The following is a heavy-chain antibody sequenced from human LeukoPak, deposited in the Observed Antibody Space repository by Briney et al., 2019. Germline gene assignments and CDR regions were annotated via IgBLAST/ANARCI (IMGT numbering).Heavy chain of an antibody. CDR1: GGSISSSSYY. J-gene: IGHJ4*02. CDR2: IYYSGST. V-gene: IGHV4-39*01. Sequence: SETLSLTCTVSGGSISSSSYYWGWIRQPPGKGLEWIGSIYYSGSTYYNPSLKSRVTISVDTSKNQFPLKLSSVTAADTAVYYCARYGIAARLLDYWGQGTLVTVSS. CDR3: ARYGIAARLLDY. D-gene: IGHD6-6*01.